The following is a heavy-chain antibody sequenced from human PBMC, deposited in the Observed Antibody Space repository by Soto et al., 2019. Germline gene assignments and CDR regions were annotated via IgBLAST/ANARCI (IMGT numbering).Heavy chain of an antibody. J-gene: IGHJ6*02. Sequence: TSETLSLTCAISGDSVSSNSAAWNWIRQSPSRGLEWLGRTYYRSKWYNDYAVSVKSRITINPDTSKNQFSLQLNSVTPEDTAVYYCARELKSSSWYYYYYGMDVWGQGTTVTVSS. V-gene: IGHV6-1*01. CDR1: GDSVSSNSAA. CDR3: ARELKSSSWYYYYYGMDV. D-gene: IGHD6-6*01. CDR2: TYYRSKWYN.